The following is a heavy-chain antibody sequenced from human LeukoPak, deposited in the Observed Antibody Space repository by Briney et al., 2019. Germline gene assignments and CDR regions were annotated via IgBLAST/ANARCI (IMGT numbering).Heavy chain of an antibody. D-gene: IGHD6-13*01. CDR2: TYYRSKWYN. J-gene: IGHJ4*02. CDR1: GDSVSSYSAA. V-gene: IGHV6-1*01. Sequence: SQTLSLTCAISGDSVSSYSAAWNWIRQSPSRGLEWLGRTYYRSKWYNDYALSVKSRLTINPDTSKNQFSLQLNSVTPEDTAVYYCARVPIAAVSTPFDYWGQGTLVTVSS. CDR3: ARVPIAAVSTPFDY.